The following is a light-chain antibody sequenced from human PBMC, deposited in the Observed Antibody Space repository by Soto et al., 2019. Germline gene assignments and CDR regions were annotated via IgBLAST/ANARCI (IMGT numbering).Light chain of an antibody. Sequence: QSVLTQPPSASGTPGQRVTISCSGSSSNIGSNYVYWYQQLPGTAPKLLIYSNNQRPSGVPARFSGSKSGTSASLAISGLRSEDEADYYCATWDDSLSGWVFGGGTKVTVL. J-gene: IGLJ3*02. V-gene: IGLV1-47*02. CDR3: ATWDDSLSGWV. CDR1: SSNIGSNY. CDR2: SNN.